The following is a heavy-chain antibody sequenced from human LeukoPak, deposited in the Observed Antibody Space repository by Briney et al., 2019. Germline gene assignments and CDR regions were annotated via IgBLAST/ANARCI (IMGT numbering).Heavy chain of an antibody. CDR1: GFTFSSYS. J-gene: IGHJ4*02. Sequence: GGSLRLSCAASGFTFSSYSMNWVRQAPGKGLEWVSFISTSSSYIYYADSVKGRFTISRDNAKNSLYLQMNSLRAEDTAVYYCASQLDGTLDYWGQGTVVTVSS. CDR2: ISTSSSYI. CDR3: ASQLDGTLDY. D-gene: IGHD2-2*01. V-gene: IGHV3-21*01.